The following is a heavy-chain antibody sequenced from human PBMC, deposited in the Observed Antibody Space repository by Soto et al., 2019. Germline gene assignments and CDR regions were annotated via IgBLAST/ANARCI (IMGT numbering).Heavy chain of an antibody. D-gene: IGHD3-16*01. CDR2: IFSNDEK. CDR1: GFSLSNARMG. J-gene: IGHJ6*03. CDR3: ARSRWFGGWGDYYYYYMDV. V-gene: IGHV2-26*01. Sequence: QVTLKESGPVLVKPTETLTLTCTVSGFSLSNARMGVSWIRQPPGKALEWLAHIFSNDEKSYSTSLKSRLTISKDTSKSQVVLTMTNMDPVDTATYYCARSRWFGGWGDYYYYYMDVWGKGTTVTVSS.